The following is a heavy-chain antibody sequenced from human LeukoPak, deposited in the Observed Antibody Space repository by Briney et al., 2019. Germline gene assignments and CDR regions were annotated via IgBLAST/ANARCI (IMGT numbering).Heavy chain of an antibody. CDR2: LSAHIGDT. J-gene: IGHJ5*02. D-gene: IGHD3-10*01. Sequence: GASVKVSCKASGYSFTTFGITWVRQAPGQGLEWMAWLSAHIGDTNYSQKFQGRVTVTSETSTSTAYMELRSLRSDDTAVYYCARDLVVTMVRGVPPGFDPWGQGTLVTVSS. CDR3: ARDLVVTMVRGVPPGFDP. CDR1: GYSFTTFG. V-gene: IGHV1-18*01.